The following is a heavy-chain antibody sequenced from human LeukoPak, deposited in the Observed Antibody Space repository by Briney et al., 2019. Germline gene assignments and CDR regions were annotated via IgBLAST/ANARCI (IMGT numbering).Heavy chain of an antibody. D-gene: IGHD4-23*01. CDR3: ARDQSLDYGGNFDY. J-gene: IGHJ4*02. CDR1: GFTFSSYS. V-gene: IGHV3-21*01. Sequence: PGGSLRLSCAASGFTFSSYSMNWVRQAPGKGLEWVSSISSSSSYIYYADSVKGRFTISRDNAKNSLYLQMNSLRAEDTAVYCCARDQSLDYGGNFDYWGQGTLVTVSS. CDR2: ISSSSSYI.